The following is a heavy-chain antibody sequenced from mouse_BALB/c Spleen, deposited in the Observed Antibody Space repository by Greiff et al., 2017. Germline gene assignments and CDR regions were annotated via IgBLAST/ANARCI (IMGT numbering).Heavy chain of an antibody. CDR2: IRSKSNNYAT. CDR1: GFTFNTYA. Sequence: DVKLVESGGGLVQPKGSLKLSCAASGFTFNTYAMNWVRQAPGKGLEWVARIRSKSNNYATYYADSVKDRFTISRDDSQSMLYLQMNNLKTEDTAMYYCVRHPDYYGYAMDYWGQGTSVTVSS. CDR3: VRHPDYYGYAMDY. J-gene: IGHJ4*01. D-gene: IGHD1-1*01. V-gene: IGHV10-1*02.